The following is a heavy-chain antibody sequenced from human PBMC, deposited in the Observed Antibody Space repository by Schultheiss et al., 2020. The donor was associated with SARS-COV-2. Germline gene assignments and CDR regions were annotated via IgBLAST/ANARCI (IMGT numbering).Heavy chain of an antibody. V-gene: IGHV4-4*07. J-gene: IGHJ3*02. D-gene: IGHD5-12*01. CDR3: ARTRYSGYDPFTHAFDI. Sequence: SETLSLTCTVSGGSISSYYWSWIRQPAGKGLEWIGRIYTSGSTNYNPSLKSRVTISVDTSKNQFSLKLSSVTAADTAVYYCARTRYSGYDPFTHAFDIWGQGTMVTVSS. CDR2: IYTSGST. CDR1: GGSISSYY.